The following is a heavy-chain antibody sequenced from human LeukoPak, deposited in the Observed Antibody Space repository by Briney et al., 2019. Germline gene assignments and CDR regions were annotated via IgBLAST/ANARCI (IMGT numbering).Heavy chain of an antibody. V-gene: IGHV1-69*13. D-gene: IGHD3-3*01. J-gene: IGHJ3*02. CDR3: ARDFWSGYYGSPRDDAFDI. Sequence: SVKVSCKASGGTFSSYAISWVRQAPGQGLEWMGGIIPIFGTANYAQKFQGRVTITADESTSTAYMELSSLRSEDTAVYYCARDFWSGYYGSPRDDAFDIWGQGTMVTVSS. CDR1: GGTFSSYA. CDR2: IIPIFGTA.